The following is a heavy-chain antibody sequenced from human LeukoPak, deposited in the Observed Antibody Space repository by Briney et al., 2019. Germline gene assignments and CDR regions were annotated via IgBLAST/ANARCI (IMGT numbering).Heavy chain of an antibody. J-gene: IGHJ5*02. CDR2: IIPILGIA. CDR1: GGTFSSYA. V-gene: IGHV1-69*04. Sequence: ASVKVSCKASGGTFSSYAISWVRQAPGQGLEWMGRIIPILGIANYAQKFQGRVTITADESTNTAYMELNNLQSEDTAVYYCARDQGMLATWGWFDPWGQGTLVTVSS. CDR3: ARDQGMLATWGWFDP. D-gene: IGHD5-12*01.